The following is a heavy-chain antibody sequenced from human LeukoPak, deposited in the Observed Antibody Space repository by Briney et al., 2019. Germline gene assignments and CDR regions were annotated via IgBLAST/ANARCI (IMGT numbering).Heavy chain of an antibody. J-gene: IGHJ4*02. Sequence: SQTLSLTCAISGDSVSINSAAWNWIRQSPSRGLEWLGRTYQRSKWYNDYAVSVKSRITINPDISKNQFSLQLNSVTPEDTAVYFCARSPSPYSSGWYFDYWGQGTLVTVSS. CDR3: ARSPSPYSSGWYFDY. D-gene: IGHD6-19*01. V-gene: IGHV6-1*01. CDR2: TYQRSKWYN. CDR1: GDSVSINSAA.